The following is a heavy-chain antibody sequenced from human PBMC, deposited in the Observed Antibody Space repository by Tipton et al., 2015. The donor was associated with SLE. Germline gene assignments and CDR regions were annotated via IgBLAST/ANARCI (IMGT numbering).Heavy chain of an antibody. D-gene: IGHD2-2*01. Sequence: TLSLTCTVSGGSISKYYWSWIRQHPEKGLEWIGYIYYTGSTSYNPSLESRVTISVDTSKNQFSLRLTSVTAADSAVYFCARAPDLPAAYDSWGQGTLVTVSS. CDR2: IYYTGST. V-gene: IGHV4-31*03. CDR3: ARAPDLPAAYDS. J-gene: IGHJ5*01. CDR1: GGSISKYY.